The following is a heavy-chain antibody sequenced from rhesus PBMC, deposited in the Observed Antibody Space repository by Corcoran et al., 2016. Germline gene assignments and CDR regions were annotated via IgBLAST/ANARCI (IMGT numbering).Heavy chain of an antibody. CDR1: GYTFTSYY. CDR2: SNPSNGNT. CDR3: LGEDEYDYGYAPLDD. Sequence: QVQLVHSGAEVQKPGTSVKLSCKASGYTFTSYYITWVRQAPGQGLEWMGWSNPSNGNTREVQNGEGRVNMTRDASTTKASMEQKSLRYEDTAEYYCLGEDEYDYGYAPLDDWGQGVLVTVSS. D-gene: IGHD3-9*01. V-gene: IGHV1-200*01. J-gene: IGHJ5-2*01.